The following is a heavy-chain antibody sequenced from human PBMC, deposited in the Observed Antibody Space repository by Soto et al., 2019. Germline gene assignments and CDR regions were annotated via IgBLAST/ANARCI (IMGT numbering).Heavy chain of an antibody. V-gene: IGHV1-18*01. D-gene: IGHD1-1*01. Sequence: QVHLVQSGAEVKKPGASVKVSCQGSGYAFTTYGITWVRQAPGQGLAWMGWISAHNGNTNYAQKLQGRVTVTRDTSPSTAYMELRSLRYDDTAVYYCARGRYGDYWGQGALVTVSS. CDR2: ISAHNGNT. J-gene: IGHJ4*02. CDR1: GYAFTTYG. CDR3: ARGRYGDY.